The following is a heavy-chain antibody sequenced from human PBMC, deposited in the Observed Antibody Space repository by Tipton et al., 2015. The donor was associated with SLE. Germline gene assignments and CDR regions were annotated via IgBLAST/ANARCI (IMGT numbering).Heavy chain of an antibody. V-gene: IGHV3-43*01. Sequence: SLRLSCEASGFIFDHYTMHWVRQAPGKGLEWVSLISWDGGRTFYADSVKGRFTISRDNRKNSLYLQMNSLSTEDTALYHCVKDRLNSGWPPNAFDIWGQGTLVSVSS. CDR1: GFIFDHYT. CDR3: VKDRLNSGWPPNAFDI. CDR2: ISWDGGRT. D-gene: IGHD6-19*01. J-gene: IGHJ3*02.